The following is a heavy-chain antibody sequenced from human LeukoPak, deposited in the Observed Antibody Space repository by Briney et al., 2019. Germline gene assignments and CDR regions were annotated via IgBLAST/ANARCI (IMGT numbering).Heavy chain of an antibody. Sequence: ASVKVSCKASGYTFTSYAMNWVRQAPGQGLEWMGWINTNTGNPTYAQGFTGRFVFSLDTSVSTAYLQISSLKAEDTAVYYCARVNLGYCSSTSCYEGDGLPNWFDPWGQGTLVTVSS. J-gene: IGHJ5*02. V-gene: IGHV7-4-1*02. D-gene: IGHD2-2*01. CDR2: INTNTGNP. CDR1: GYTFTSYA. CDR3: ARVNLGYCSSTSCYEGDGLPNWFDP.